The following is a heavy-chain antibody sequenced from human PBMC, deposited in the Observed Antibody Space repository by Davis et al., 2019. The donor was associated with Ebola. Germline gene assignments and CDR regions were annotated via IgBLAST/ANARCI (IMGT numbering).Heavy chain of an antibody. D-gene: IGHD3-10*01. CDR1: GYTFNSYD. CDR3: ARVGAYYYGSGTQRTINYYYGMDV. CDR2: INAGNGNT. J-gene: IGHJ6*02. Sequence: SVQVSCKASGYTFNSYDMHWVRQAPGQRLEWMGWINAGNGNTKYPQKFQGRVTITADKSTSTAYMELSSLRSEDTAVYYCARVGAYYYGSGTQRTINYYYGMDVWGQGTTVAVSS. V-gene: IGHV1-3*01.